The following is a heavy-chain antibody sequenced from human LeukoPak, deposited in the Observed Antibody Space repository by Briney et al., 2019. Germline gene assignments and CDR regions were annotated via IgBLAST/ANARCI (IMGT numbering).Heavy chain of an antibody. CDR3: ASRGRSGSGSYYYYGMDV. D-gene: IGHD3-10*01. Sequence: GASLRVSCKASGYTFTSYDINWVRQATGQGLEWMGWMNPNSGNTGDAQKFQRRVTMTRNASISTAYMELSSLRSEDTAVYSCASRGRSGSGSYYYYGMDVWGQGTTVTVSS. J-gene: IGHJ6*02. V-gene: IGHV1-8*01. CDR2: MNPNSGNT. CDR1: GYTFTSYD.